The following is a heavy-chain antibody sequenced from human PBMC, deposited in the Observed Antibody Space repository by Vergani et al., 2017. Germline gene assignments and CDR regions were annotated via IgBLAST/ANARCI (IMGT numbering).Heavy chain of an antibody. V-gene: IGHV3-33*01. CDR3: ARGGSSSPYYYYYMDV. Sequence: QVQLVESGGGVVQPGGSLRLSCAASGFTFSSYGMHWVRQAPGKGLEWVAVIWYDGSNKYYADSVKGRFTISRDNSKNTLYLQMNSLRAEDTAVYYCARGGSSSPYYYYYMDVWGKGTTVTVSS. D-gene: IGHD6-6*01. CDR1: GFTFSSYG. J-gene: IGHJ6*03. CDR2: IWYDGSNK.